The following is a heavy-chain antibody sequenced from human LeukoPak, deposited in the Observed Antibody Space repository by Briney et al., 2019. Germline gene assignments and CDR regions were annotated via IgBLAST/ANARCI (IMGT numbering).Heavy chain of an antibody. Sequence: GGSLRLSCAASGFTFGSYAMHWVRQAPGKGLEWVAVISYDGSNKYYADSVKGRFTISRDNSKNTLYLQMNSLRAEDTAVYYCAKFVLIDYYDSSGSEDYWGQGTLVTVSS. V-gene: IGHV3-30-3*02. CDR3: AKFVLIDYYDSSGSEDY. J-gene: IGHJ4*02. D-gene: IGHD3-22*01. CDR1: GFTFGSYA. CDR2: ISYDGSNK.